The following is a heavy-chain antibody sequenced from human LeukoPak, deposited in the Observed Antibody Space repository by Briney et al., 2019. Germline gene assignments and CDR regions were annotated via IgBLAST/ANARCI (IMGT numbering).Heavy chain of an antibody. V-gene: IGHV4-34*01. J-gene: IGHJ4*02. CDR1: GGSFSDYY. Sequence: SETLSLTCAVYGGSFSDYYWTWIRQPPGKGLEWIGEINHSGSTNYNPSLKSRITISVDTSKNQFSLKLNSVAAADAAVYYCARGEGLGDFDYWGQGALVTVSS. CDR3: ARGEGLGDFDY. D-gene: IGHD5-24*01. CDR2: INHSGST.